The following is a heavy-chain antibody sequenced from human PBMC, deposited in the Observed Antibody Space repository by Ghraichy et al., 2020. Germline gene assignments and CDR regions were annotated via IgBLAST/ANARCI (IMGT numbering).Heavy chain of an antibody. CDR2: IYYSGST. J-gene: IGHJ4*02. Sequence: ETLSLTCTVSGGSISSSSYYWGWIRQPPGKGLEWIGSIYYSGSTYYNPSLKSRVTISVDTSKNQFSLKLSSVTAADTAVYYCARQQWLEARNFDYWGPGTLVTVS. V-gene: IGHV4-39*01. D-gene: IGHD6-19*01. CDR1: GGSISSSSYY. CDR3: ARQQWLEARNFDY.